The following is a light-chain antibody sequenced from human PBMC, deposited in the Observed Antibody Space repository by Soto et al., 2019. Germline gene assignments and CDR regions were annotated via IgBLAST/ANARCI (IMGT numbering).Light chain of an antibody. CDR3: QESATTRWA. CDR1: QNITNF. CDR2: AAS. J-gene: IGKJ1*01. Sequence: DIQMTQCQSSLSASVGYRVTIACRASQNITNFLNWYQHNPGKAPNLLIFAASHLQSGVSSRFSGSGSGTDFTLTISSLHPEDFATFYCQESATTRWAFGQGTKVDI. V-gene: IGKV1-39*01.